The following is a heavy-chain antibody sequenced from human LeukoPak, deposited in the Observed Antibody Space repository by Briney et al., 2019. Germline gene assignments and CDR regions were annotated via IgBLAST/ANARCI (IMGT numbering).Heavy chain of an antibody. V-gene: IGHV6-1*01. Sequence: SQTLSLTCAISGDCVSSNSAAWNWIRQSPSRGLEWLGRTYYRSKWYNDYAVSVKSRITINPDTSKNQFSLQLNSVTPEDTAVYYCARDRVDYYDSSGYPPYYYYYMDVWGKGTTVTVSS. D-gene: IGHD3-22*01. CDR3: ARDRVDYYDSSGYPPYYYYYMDV. CDR1: GDCVSSNSAA. CDR2: TYYRSKWYN. J-gene: IGHJ6*03.